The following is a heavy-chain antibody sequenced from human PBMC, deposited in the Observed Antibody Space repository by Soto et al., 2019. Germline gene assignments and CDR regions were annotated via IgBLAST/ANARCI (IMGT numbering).Heavy chain of an antibody. Sequence: GAPVEISRTASGYTFYISGITGARKDPGQGLEWMGWISAYNGNTNYAQKIQGRVTMTTDTSTSTAYMELRSLRSDDTAVYYCARERGYSYGWWFDPWGQGTLVTVSS. CDR1: GYTFYISG. CDR2: ISAYNGNT. CDR3: ARERGYSYGWWFDP. V-gene: IGHV1-18*01. D-gene: IGHD5-18*01. J-gene: IGHJ5*02.